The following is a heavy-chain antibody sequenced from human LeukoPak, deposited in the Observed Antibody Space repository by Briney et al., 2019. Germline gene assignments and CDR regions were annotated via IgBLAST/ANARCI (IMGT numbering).Heavy chain of an antibody. CDR2: MSHDGRNK. V-gene: IGHV3-30*04. CDR1: GFTFSTYA. CDR3: ARDSNWNQPDY. J-gene: IGHJ4*02. D-gene: IGHD1-20*01. Sequence: GRSLRLSCAASGFTFSTYAMHWVRQAPARGREWVAVMSHDGRNKFYADSVKGRFTISRDNSKNSLYLQMGSLGAEDAAVFYCARDSNWNQPDYWGQGTLVTVSS.